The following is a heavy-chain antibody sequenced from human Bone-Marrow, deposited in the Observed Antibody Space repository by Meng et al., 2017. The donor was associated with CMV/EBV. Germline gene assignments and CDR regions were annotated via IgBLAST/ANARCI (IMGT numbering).Heavy chain of an antibody. CDR2: ISSSSSYI. Sequence: GGSLRLSCAASGFTFSSYSMNWVRQAPGKGLEWVSAISSSSSYIYYADSVKGRFTISRDNAKNSLYLQMNSLRAEDTAVYYGARDLIISERRRYDYGSGFPDVWGQGTTVTGSS. D-gene: IGHD3-10*01. CDR3: ARDLIISERRRYDYGSGFPDV. CDR1: GFTFSSYS. V-gene: IGHV3-21*01. J-gene: IGHJ6*01.